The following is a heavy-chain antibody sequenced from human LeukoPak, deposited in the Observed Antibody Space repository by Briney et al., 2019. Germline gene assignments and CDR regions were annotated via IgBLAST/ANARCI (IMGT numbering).Heavy chain of an antibody. Sequence: SETLSLTCTVSGGSFSSGSNYWSWIRQPPGKGLEWIGHIYYSGNINYNPSLKSRVSISVDTSKNQFSLKLRSVTAADTAVYYCAREMMSIPRDWGQGTLVTVSS. CDR3: AREMMSIPRD. J-gene: IGHJ4*02. CDR1: GGSFSSGSNY. CDR2: IYYSGNI. D-gene: IGHD6-6*01. V-gene: IGHV4-61*01.